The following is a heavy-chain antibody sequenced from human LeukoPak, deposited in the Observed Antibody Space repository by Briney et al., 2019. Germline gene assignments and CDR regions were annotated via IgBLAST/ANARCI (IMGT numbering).Heavy chain of an antibody. J-gene: IGHJ4*02. Sequence: PGGSLRLSCAASGFTFSTDGMHWVRQAPGKGLEWVAVIWYDGSNKYYADSVKGRFTIPRDNSKNTLYLQMNSLRAEDTAVYYCARFAGYSSSWPLDYWGQGTLVTVSS. CDR2: IWYDGSNK. CDR1: GFTFSTDG. V-gene: IGHV3-33*01. D-gene: IGHD6-13*01. CDR3: ARFAGYSSSWPLDY.